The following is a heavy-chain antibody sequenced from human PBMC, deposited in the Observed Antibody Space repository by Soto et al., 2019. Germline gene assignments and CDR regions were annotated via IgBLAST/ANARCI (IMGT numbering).Heavy chain of an antibody. CDR3: ARVRGNRDYDY. J-gene: IGHJ4*02. V-gene: IGHV3-33*01. CDR2: IWSDGTNK. CDR1: GFTFSTYG. Sequence: PGGSLRLSCAASGFTFSTYGMHWVRQAPGKGLEWVALIWSDGTNKYYADSVKGRFTISRDNAKNTLYLQMNSLRAEDTAVYYCARVRGNRDYDYWGQGTLVTVSS. D-gene: IGHD3-16*01.